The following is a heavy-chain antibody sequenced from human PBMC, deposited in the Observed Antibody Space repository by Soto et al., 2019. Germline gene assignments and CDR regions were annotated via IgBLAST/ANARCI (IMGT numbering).Heavy chain of an antibody. CDR1: GGSISTYY. J-gene: IGHJ5*02. CDR3: ARETYSSGWYYWFAP. D-gene: IGHD6-19*01. Sequence: SETLSLTCTVSGGSISTYYWSWIRQPPGKGLEWIGYIYYSGSTNYNPSPKSRVTISLDTSKNQFSLRLSSVTAADTAVYYCARETYSSGWYYWFAPWGQGTLVTVSS. V-gene: IGHV4-59*01. CDR2: IYYSGST.